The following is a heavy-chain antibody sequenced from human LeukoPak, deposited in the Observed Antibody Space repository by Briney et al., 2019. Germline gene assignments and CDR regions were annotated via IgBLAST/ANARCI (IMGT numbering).Heavy chain of an antibody. D-gene: IGHD3-16*01. CDR3: ARGGLMITFGGVMVPGGIYGMDV. V-gene: IGHV4-34*01. CDR1: GGSFSGYY. J-gene: IGHJ6*02. CDR2: INHSGST. Sequence: PSETLSLTCAVYGGSFSGYYWSWIRQPPGMGLEWIGEINHSGSTNYNLSLKNRVPISVDTSKNQFSLKLSSVTAADTAVYYCARGGLMITFGGVMVPGGIYGMDVWGQGTTVTVSS.